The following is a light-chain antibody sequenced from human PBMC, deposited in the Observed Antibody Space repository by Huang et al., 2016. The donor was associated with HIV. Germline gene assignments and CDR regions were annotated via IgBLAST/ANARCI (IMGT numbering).Light chain of an antibody. CDR3: QQYGSSPWT. CDR2: GAS. V-gene: IGKV3-20*01. CDR1: QSVSSSY. Sequence: EIVLTQSPGTLSLSPGERATLSCRASQSVSSSYLAWYQQKPGQAPRLLIYGASNRATGIPDRFSGNGSGTDFTLTISRLEPEDFAVYYCQQYGSSPWTFGQGTKVEIK. J-gene: IGKJ1*01.